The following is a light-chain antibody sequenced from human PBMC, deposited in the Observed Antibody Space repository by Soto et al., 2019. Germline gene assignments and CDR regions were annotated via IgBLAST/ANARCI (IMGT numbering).Light chain of an antibody. J-gene: IGLJ2*01. CDR1: SSDVGGYNY. V-gene: IGLV2-14*01. CDR3: SSYTSTTLV. CDR2: EVS. Sequence: QSALTQPASVSGSPGQSITISCTGTSSDVGGYNYVSWYQHHPGKAPKLMIYEVSSRPSGVSNRFSGSKSGNTASLTISGLQAEDEADYYCSSYTSTTLVFGGGTQLTVL.